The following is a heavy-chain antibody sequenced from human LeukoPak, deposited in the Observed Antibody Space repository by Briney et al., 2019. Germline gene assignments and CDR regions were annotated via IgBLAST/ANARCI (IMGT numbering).Heavy chain of an antibody. D-gene: IGHD3-16*01. CDR1: GFTFSSYS. CDR2: ISSSSSYI. J-gene: IGHJ3*02. Sequence: PGGSLRLSCAASGFTFSSYSMNWVRQAPGKGLEWVSSISSSSSYIYYADSVKGRFTISRDNAKNSLYLQMNSLRAEDTAVYYCARDGRYDYAPDAFDIWGQGTMVTVSS. V-gene: IGHV3-21*01. CDR3: ARDGRYDYAPDAFDI.